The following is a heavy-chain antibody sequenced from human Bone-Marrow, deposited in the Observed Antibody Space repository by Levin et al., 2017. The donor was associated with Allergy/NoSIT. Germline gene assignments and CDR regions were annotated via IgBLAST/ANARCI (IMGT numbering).Heavy chain of an antibody. D-gene: IGHD4-17*01. Sequence: GSLRLSCTVSGGSISTSGNYWGWIRQPPGRGLEWIGSIYSTGSTYYNPSFESRLTISVDTSKNQFSVKLTSVTAADTATYYCVRQRSTATVVFDYWGQGTLVTVSS. J-gene: IGHJ4*02. V-gene: IGHV4-39*01. CDR3: VRQRSTATVVFDY. CDR1: GGSISTSGNY. CDR2: IYSTGST.